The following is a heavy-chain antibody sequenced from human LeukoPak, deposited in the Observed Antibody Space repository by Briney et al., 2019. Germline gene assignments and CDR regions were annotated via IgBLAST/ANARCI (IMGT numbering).Heavy chain of an antibody. CDR3: ARGVQQWSYYYDY. V-gene: IGHV4-59*01. CDR1: GGSISTYY. CDR2: IYHSGNT. D-gene: IGHD6-19*01. J-gene: IGHJ4*02. Sequence: PSETLSLTCTVSGGSISTYYWNWIRQPPGKGLEWIGSIYHSGNTNYNPSLRSPVTISVDTSKNQFSLKLSSVTAADTAVYYCARGVQQWSYYYDYWGQGTLVTVSS.